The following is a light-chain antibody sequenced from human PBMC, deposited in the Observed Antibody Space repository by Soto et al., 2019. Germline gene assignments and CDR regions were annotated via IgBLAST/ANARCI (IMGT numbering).Light chain of an antibody. CDR1: QGIRND. CDR3: LQHNSYPVT. CDR2: AAS. J-gene: IGKJ1*01. V-gene: IGKV1-17*01. Sequence: DIQMTQSPSSLSASVGDRITITCRSSQGIRNDLGWYQQKPGKAPKRLIYAASSLQSGVPSRFSGSGAGTEVTLTFCSRQPEDFASYYCLQHNSYPVTFGQETKVDIK.